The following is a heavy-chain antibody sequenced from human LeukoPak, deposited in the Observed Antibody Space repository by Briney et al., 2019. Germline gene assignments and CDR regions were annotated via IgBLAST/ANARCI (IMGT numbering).Heavy chain of an antibody. CDR2: INSDGSST. J-gene: IGHJ4*02. Sequence: GGSLRLSCAASGFPFSSSWMPGARKPPGKGLVWVSRINSDGSSTSYADSVKGRFTISRDNAKNTLYLQMNSLRAEDTAVYYCARGRYSHDYWGQGTLVTVSS. D-gene: IGHD1-26*01. CDR3: ARGRYSHDY. V-gene: IGHV3-74*01. CDR1: GFPFSSSW.